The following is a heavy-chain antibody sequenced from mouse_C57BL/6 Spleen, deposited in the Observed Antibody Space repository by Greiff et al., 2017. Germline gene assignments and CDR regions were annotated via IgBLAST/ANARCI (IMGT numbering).Heavy chain of an antibody. CDR3: ARGSWFAD. CDR2: IYPGDGDT. CDR1: GYAFSSYW. J-gene: IGHJ3*01. V-gene: IGHV1-80*01. Sequence: VQLQQSGAELVKPGASVKISCTASGYAFSSYWMNWVKQRPGKGLEWIGKIYPGDGDTNYNGTFKGKATLTADKSSSTAYMQLSSLTSEDSAVYFCARGSWFADWGQGTLFTVSA.